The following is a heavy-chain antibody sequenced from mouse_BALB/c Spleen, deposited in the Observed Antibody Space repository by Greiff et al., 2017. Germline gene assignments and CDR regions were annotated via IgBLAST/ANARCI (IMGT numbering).Heavy chain of an antibody. CDR2: IDTSDSYT. Sequence: QVQLQQPGAELVMPGASVKMSCKASGYTFTDYWMHWVKQRPGQGLEWIGAIDTSDSYTSYNQKFKGKATLTVDESSSTAYMQLSSLTSEDSAVYYCARDYRPTGYFDYWGQGTTLTVSS. J-gene: IGHJ2*01. CDR3: ARDYRPTGYFDY. V-gene: IGHV1-69*01. CDR1: GYTFTDYW. D-gene: IGHD2-14*01.